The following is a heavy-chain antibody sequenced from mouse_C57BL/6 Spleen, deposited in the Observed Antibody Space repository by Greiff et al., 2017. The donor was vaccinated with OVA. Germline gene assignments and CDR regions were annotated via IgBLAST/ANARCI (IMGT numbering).Heavy chain of an antibody. D-gene: IGHD1-1*01. CDR3: TGVYYYGSSPWYFDY. V-gene: IGHV6-6*01. CDR2: IRNKANNHAT. Sequence: EVKLMESGGGLVQPGGSMKLSCAASGFTFSDAWMDWVRQSPEKGLEWVAEIRNKANNHATYYAESVKGRFTISRDDSKSSVYLQMNSLRAEDTGIYYCTGVYYYGSSPWYFDYWGQGTTLTVSS. J-gene: IGHJ2*01. CDR1: GFTFSDAW.